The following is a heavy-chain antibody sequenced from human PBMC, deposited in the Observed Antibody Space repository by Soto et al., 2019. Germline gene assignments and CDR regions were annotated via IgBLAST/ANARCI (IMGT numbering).Heavy chain of an antibody. V-gene: IGHV3-21*01. CDR2: ISSSSSYI. D-gene: IGHD5-12*01. Sequence: EVQLVESGGGLVKPGGSLRLSCAASGFTFSSYSMNWVRQAPGKGLEWVSSISSSSSYIYYADSVKGRFTISRDNAKNSLYLQMISLRAEDTAVYYCARADIVATIFDYWGQGTLVTVSS. CDR1: GFTFSSYS. J-gene: IGHJ4*02. CDR3: ARADIVATIFDY.